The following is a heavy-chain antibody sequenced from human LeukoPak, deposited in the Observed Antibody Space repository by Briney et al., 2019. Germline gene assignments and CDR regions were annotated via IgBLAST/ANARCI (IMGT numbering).Heavy chain of an antibody. J-gene: IGHJ4*02. CDR3: ARDWPMVRGHIAPTLDY. D-gene: IGHD3-10*01. CDR1: GYTFTGYF. CDR2: INPNSGDT. Sequence: ASVKVSCKASGYTFTGYFIHWVRQAPGQGLEWVAWINPNSGDTNYAQEFRGRVTLTGDTSISAVYMELSRLRSDDTVVFYCARDWPMVRGHIAPTLDYWGQGTLVTVSS. V-gene: IGHV1-2*02.